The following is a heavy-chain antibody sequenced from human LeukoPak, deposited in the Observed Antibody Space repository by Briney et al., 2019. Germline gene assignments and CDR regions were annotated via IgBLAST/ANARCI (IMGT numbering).Heavy chain of an antibody. J-gene: IGHJ4*02. V-gene: IGHV3-23*01. CDR1: GFTFSSYA. D-gene: IGHD3-9*01. Sequence: GGSLRLSCAASGFTFSSYAMSWVRQAPGKGLEWVSAISGSGGSTYYADSVKGRFTISRDNPKNTLYLQMNSLRAEDTAVYYCAKSPILTGSPFDYWGQGTLVTVSP. CDR3: AKSPILTGSPFDY. CDR2: ISGSGGST.